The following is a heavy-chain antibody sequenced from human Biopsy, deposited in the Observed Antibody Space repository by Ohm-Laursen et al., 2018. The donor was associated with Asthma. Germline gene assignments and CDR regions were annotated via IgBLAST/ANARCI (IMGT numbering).Heavy chain of an antibody. CDR1: GGSMSSSSYY. Sequence: GTLSLTCTVSGGSMSSSSYYWGWIRQPPGKGLEWMGSISYSGSAYPNPSLKGRVTISVDTYKNPFSLKLRSVTAADTAVYYCARHWDWGSFFDYWGQGTPVTVSS. J-gene: IGHJ4*02. V-gene: IGHV4-39*01. CDR2: ISYSGSA. CDR3: ARHWDWGSFFDY. D-gene: IGHD7-27*01.